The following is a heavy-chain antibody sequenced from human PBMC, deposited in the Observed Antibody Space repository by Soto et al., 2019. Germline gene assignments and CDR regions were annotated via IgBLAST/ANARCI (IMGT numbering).Heavy chain of an antibody. Sequence: QLHLVQSGAVVKKPGASVTVSCSASGYPVTAYYMHWVRQAPGRGLAWMGGINPATGAAKYTQTFQGRATMPRDTSTSMVLMELTGLTSADTAAFYGARGGVVGVAGSAAFDMWGQGTLVSVSS. V-gene: IGHV1-2*02. CDR2: INPATGAA. CDR1: GYPVTAYY. CDR3: ARGGVVGVAGSAAFDM. J-gene: IGHJ3*02. D-gene: IGHD3-3*01.